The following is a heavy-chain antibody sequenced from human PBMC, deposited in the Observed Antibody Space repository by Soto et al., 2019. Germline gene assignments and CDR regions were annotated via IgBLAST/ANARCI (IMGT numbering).Heavy chain of an antibody. J-gene: IGHJ2*01. CDR3: AKSPDYGGNSGWYFDL. CDR2: ISYDGSNK. CDR1: GFTFSSYG. D-gene: IGHD4-17*01. V-gene: IGHV3-30*18. Sequence: GGSLRLSCAASGFTFSSYGMHWVCQAPGKGLEWVAVISYDGSNKYYADSVKGRFTISRDNSKNTLYLQMNSLRAEDTAVYYCAKSPDYGGNSGWYFDLWGRGTLVTVSS.